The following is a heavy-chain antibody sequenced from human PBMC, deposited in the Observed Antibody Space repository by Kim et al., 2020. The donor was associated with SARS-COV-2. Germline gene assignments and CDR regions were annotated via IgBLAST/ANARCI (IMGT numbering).Heavy chain of an antibody. V-gene: IGHV3-23*01. Sequence: ADSVKGQFTIPRDNAKNTLYLQMNRLRAAETAVYYCARTAADSYGPEFDYWGQGTLVTVSS. J-gene: IGHJ4*02. D-gene: IGHD5-18*01. CDR3: ARTAADSYGPEFDY.